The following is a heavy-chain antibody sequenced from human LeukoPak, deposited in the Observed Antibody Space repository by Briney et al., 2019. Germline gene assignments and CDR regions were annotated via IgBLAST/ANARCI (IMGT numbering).Heavy chain of an antibody. CDR2: ISSSSSYI. CDR1: GFTFSSYS. D-gene: IGHD4-17*01. V-gene: IGHV3-21*01. CDR3: ARVRAGSYGDYALDY. Sequence: PGGSLRLSCAASGFTFSSYSMNWVRQAPGKGLEWVSSISSSSSYIYYADSVKGRFTISRDNAKNSLYLQMNSLRAEDTAVYYCARVRAGSYGDYALDYWGQGTLVTVSS. J-gene: IGHJ4*02.